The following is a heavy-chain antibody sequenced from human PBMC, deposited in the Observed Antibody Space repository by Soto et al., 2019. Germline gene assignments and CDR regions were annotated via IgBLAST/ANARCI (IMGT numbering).Heavy chain of an antibody. CDR1: GYSFTSYW. J-gene: IGHJ3*02. Sequence: GESLKISCKGSGYSFTSYWIGWVRQIPGKGLEWMGVIYPGDSDTRYSPSFQGQVIISADKSISTAYLQWSSLKASDTAMYYCARQYVEVSTSEAFDIWGQGTMVTVS. D-gene: IGHD2-8*02. CDR2: IYPGDSDT. V-gene: IGHV5-51*06. CDR3: ARQYVEVSTSEAFDI.